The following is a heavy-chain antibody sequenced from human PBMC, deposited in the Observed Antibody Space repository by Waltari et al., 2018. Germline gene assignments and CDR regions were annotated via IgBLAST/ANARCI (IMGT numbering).Heavy chain of an antibody. V-gene: IGHV5-51*01. CDR2: IYPGDADT. Sequence: EVQLVQSGAEVKKPGESLKISCKGSGYSFTSYWIGWVRQMPGKGLEWMGIIYPGDADTRYRPSFQGQVTISADKSIITAYLQWSSLKASDTAMYYCARQGMTAAGPTEFDYWGQGTLVTVSS. J-gene: IGHJ4*02. D-gene: IGHD6-13*01. CDR3: ARQGMTAAGPTEFDY. CDR1: GYSFTSYW.